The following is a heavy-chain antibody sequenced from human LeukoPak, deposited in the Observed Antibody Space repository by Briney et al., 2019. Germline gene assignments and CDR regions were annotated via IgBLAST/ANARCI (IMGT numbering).Heavy chain of an antibody. CDR2: ISSSSSYI. CDR1: GFTLSSHS. J-gene: IGHJ4*02. D-gene: IGHD5-18*01. Sequence: GGSLRLSCAASGFTLSSHSMNWVRQAPGKGLEWVSSISSSSSYIYYADSVKGRFTISRDNAKKSLYLQMNSLRAEDTAVYYCARHLSGVTGYTYGRGIDYWGQGTLVTVSS. CDR3: ARHLSGVTGYTYGRGIDY. V-gene: IGHV3-21*01.